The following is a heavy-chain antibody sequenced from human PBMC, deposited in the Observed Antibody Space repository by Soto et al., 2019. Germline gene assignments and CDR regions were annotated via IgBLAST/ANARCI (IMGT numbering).Heavy chain of an antibody. CDR1: GYTFTSYG. Sequence: QVQLVQSGAEVKKPGASVKVSCKASGYTFTSYGISWVRQAPGQGLEWMGWISNYNGDTNYAQKLQGRVTMTTGTFTSTVYMELRSLQSDDTAVYYFTRGGQLFAGNYFDSWGQGTLVTVSS. V-gene: IGHV1-18*01. CDR2: ISNYNGDT. D-gene: IGHD3-10*02. J-gene: IGHJ4*02. CDR3: TRGGQLFAGNYFDS.